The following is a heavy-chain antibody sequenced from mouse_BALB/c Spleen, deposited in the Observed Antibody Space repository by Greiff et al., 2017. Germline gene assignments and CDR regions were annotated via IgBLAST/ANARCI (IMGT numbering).Heavy chain of an antibody. Sequence: LQQPGSELVRPGASVKLSCKASGYTFTSYWMHWVKQRHGPGLEWIGNIYPGSGSTNYDEKFKSKGTLTVDTSSSTAYIHLSSLTSEDSAVYYCTRSGGLYYGIYGFDDWGQGTTLTVSS. CDR3: TRSGGLYYGIYGFDD. V-gene: IGHV1S22*01. D-gene: IGHD2-1*01. CDR1: GYTFTSYW. J-gene: IGHJ2*01. CDR2: IYPGSGST.